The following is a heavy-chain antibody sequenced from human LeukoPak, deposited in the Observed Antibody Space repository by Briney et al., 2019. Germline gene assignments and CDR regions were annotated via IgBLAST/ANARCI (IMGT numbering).Heavy chain of an antibody. Sequence: SAKVSCEASGGTFSSYAISWVRQAPGQGLEWMGGIIPIFGTANYAQKFQGRVTITADESTSTAYMELSSLRSEDTAVYYCARDAGYSYGFDYWGQGTLVTVSS. V-gene: IGHV1-69*13. CDR1: GGTFSSYA. CDR3: ARDAGYSYGFDY. J-gene: IGHJ4*02. D-gene: IGHD5-18*01. CDR2: IIPIFGTA.